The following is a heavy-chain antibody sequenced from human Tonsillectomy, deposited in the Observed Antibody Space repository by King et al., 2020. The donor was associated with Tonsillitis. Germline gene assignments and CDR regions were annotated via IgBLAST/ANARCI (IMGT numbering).Heavy chain of an antibody. CDR2: ISYHGTNK. J-gene: IGHJ4*02. D-gene: IGHD6-25*01. V-gene: IGHV3-30*04. CDR1: GFSFRNHA. CDR3: ARAPEGNGWHLAADC. Sequence: VQLVESGGGVVQPGRSLRLSCAASGFSFRNHAMHWVRQAPGKGLEWVATISYHGTNKFYADSVKGRFSISKDNSKNTLYLQMNSLRVEDTAVDHCARAPEGNGWHLAADCWGQGTLVTVSS.